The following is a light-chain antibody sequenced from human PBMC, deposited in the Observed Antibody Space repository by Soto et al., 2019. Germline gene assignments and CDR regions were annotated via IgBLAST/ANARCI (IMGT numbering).Light chain of an antibody. CDR3: SSYTGSSTNYV. V-gene: IGLV2-14*01. CDR1: SSDVGGYNY. J-gene: IGLJ1*01. Sequence: QSVLTQPASVSGSPGQSITISCTGTSSDVGGYNYVSWYQQHPGKAPKLMIYDVNNRPSGVSNRFSGSKSGNTASLTISGLQAEDEADYYCSSYTGSSTNYVFGTGTEVTVL. CDR2: DVN.